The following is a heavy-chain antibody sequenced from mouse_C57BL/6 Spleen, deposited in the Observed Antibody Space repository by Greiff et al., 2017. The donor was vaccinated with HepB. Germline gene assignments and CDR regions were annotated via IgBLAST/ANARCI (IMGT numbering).Heavy chain of an antibody. CDR2: ILPGSGST. D-gene: IGHD1-1*01. CDR1: GYTFTGYW. Sequence: QVQLQQSGAELMKPGASVKLSCKATGYTFTGYWIEWVKQRPGHGLEWIGEILPGSGSTNYNEKFKGKATLTADTSSNTAYMQLSSLTTEDSAIYYCASLHYYGISPAWFAYWGQGTLVTVSA. V-gene: IGHV1-9*01. J-gene: IGHJ3*01. CDR3: ASLHYYGISPAWFAY.